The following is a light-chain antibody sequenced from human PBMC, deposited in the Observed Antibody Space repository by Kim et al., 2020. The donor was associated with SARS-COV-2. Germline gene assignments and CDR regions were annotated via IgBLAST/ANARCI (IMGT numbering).Light chain of an antibody. CDR2: GDI. V-gene: IGLV3-9*01. Sequence: SVARGQTDTITCGGDNIENKNVHWCQQKPGQAPVLVIYGDINRPSGIPERFSGSNSENAATLTISRVQAGDEADYFCQVWDGTTVFGGGTQLTVL. J-gene: IGLJ2*01. CDR3: QVWDGTTV. CDR1: NIENKN.